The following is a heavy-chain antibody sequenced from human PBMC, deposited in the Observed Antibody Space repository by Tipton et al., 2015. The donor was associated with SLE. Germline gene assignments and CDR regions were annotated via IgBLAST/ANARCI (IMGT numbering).Heavy chain of an antibody. CDR3: ATKSRSSDGR. CDR1: GFTFSSYE. V-gene: IGHV3-48*03. D-gene: IGHD1-1*01. CDR2: ISSSGSTI. Sequence: SLRLSCAASGFTFSSYEMNWVRQAPGKGLEWVSYISSSGSTIYYADSLKGRFTISRNNAKNSLYLQMNSLRAEDTAVYYCATKSRSSDGRWGQGTTVTVSS. J-gene: IGHJ6*02.